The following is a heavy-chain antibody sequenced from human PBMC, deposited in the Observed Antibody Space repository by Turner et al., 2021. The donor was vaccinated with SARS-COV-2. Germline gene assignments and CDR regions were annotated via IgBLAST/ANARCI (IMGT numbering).Heavy chain of an antibody. D-gene: IGHD3-10*01. CDR2: IYYRGST. CDR3: ARELTNNWFDP. J-gene: IGHJ5*02. Sequence: QILLQASGPGLVKPSETLSLTCTVSGASINSYYWAWIRQPPGKRLEWIGYIYYRGSTNYNPSLKSRVTISVDTSKNQFSLKLTSVTAADTAVYFCARELTNNWFDPWGQGTQVTVSS. V-gene: IGHV4-59*01. CDR1: GASINSYY.